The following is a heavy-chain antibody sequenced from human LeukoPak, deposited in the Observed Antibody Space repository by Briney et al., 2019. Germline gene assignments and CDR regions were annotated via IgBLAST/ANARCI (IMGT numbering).Heavy chain of an antibody. J-gene: IGHJ6*03. CDR1: GFTFSSYG. D-gene: IGHD3-10*01. Sequence: PGGSLRLSCAASGFTFSSYGMHWVRQAPGKGLEWVAFIRYDGSNKYYADSVKGRFTISRDNSKNTLYLQMNSLRAEDTAVYYCAKGGAFNGELDYMDVWGKGTTVTVSS. CDR3: AKGGAFNGELDYMDV. CDR2: IRYDGSNK. V-gene: IGHV3-30*02.